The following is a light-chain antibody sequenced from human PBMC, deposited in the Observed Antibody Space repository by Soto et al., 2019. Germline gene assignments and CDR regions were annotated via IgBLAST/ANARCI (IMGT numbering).Light chain of an antibody. V-gene: IGLV1-40*01. CDR2: GNN. CDR3: QSYDNSLGAAYV. CDR1: SSNIGAGYA. J-gene: IGLJ1*01. Sequence: QSVLTQPPSVSGAPGQRVTISCTGSSSNIGAGYAVHWYQQLPGTAPKLLIFGNNNRPSGVPDRFSASRSGTSASLAITGLQDEDESDYDCQSYDNSLGAAYVFGTGTKVTVL.